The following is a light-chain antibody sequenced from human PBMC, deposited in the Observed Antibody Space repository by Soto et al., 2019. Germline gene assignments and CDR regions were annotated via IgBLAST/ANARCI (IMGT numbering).Light chain of an antibody. J-gene: IGLJ2*01. Sequence: QSVLTQPPSASGSLGQSVTISCTGTSSDVGGYNYVSWHQQHPGKALKVMIYEVTKRPPGVPDRFSGSKSGNTASLTVSGLQAEDEADYYCSSFAGGGNPVLLGGGSKLTVL. CDR1: SSDVGGYNY. CDR2: EVT. V-gene: IGLV2-8*01. CDR3: SSFAGGGNPVL.